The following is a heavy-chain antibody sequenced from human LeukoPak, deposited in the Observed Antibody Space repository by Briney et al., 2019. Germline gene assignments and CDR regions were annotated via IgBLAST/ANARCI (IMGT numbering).Heavy chain of an antibody. CDR3: ARGTNYYDSENWFDP. CDR2: ISAYNGNT. J-gene: IGHJ5*02. CDR1: GYTFTSYG. V-gene: IGHV1-18*01. Sequence: GASVKVSCKASGYTFTSYGISRVRQAPGQGLEWMGWISAYNGNTNYAQKLQGRVTMTTDTSTSTAYMELRSLRSDDTAVYYCARGTNYYDSENWFDPWGQGTLVTVSS. D-gene: IGHD3-22*01.